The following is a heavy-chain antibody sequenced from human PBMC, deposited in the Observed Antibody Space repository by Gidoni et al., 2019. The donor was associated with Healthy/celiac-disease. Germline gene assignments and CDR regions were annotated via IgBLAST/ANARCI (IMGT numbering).Heavy chain of an antibody. V-gene: IGHV3-48*03. Sequence: EVQLVESGGGLVQPGGSLSLSCAAPGFTFRSYEINWVRQAPGKGLEWVSYISSSGSTIYYADSVKGRFTISRDNAKNSLYLQMNSLRAEDTAVYYCARAFLQARIAVAGGGEMDYWGQGTLVTVSS. J-gene: IGHJ4*02. CDR3: ARAFLQARIAVAGGGEMDY. CDR1: GFTFRSYE. D-gene: IGHD6-19*01. CDR2: ISSSGSTI.